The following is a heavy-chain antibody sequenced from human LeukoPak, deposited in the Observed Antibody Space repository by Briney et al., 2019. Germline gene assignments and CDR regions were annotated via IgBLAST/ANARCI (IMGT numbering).Heavy chain of an antibody. CDR2: INTNTGNP. V-gene: IGHV7-4-1*02. D-gene: IGHD3-10*01. CDR3: ARDQAWAVRGVSDY. Sequence: ASVKVSCKASGYTFTSYAMNWVRQAPGQGLEWMGWINTNTGNPTYAQGFTGRFVFSLDTSVGTAYLQISSLKAEDTAVYYCARDQAWAVRGVSDYWGQGTLVTVSS. CDR1: GYTFTSYA. J-gene: IGHJ4*02.